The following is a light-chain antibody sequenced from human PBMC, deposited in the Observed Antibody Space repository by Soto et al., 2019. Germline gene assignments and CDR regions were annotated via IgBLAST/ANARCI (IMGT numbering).Light chain of an antibody. CDR3: MQTLQPPYT. Sequence: DIVMTQSPLSLPVTPGEPASISCRSSQSLLYGAGYMYVDWYLQKPGQPPHLLIFLGSNRASGVPDRFSGSVSGIDFTLKISRVETEDVGIYYCMQTLQPPYTFGQGTKLEIK. CDR2: LGS. V-gene: IGKV2-28*01. J-gene: IGKJ2*01. CDR1: QSLLYGAGYMY.